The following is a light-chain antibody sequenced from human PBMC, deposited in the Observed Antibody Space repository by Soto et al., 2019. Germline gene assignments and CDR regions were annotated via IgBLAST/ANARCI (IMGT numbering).Light chain of an antibody. CDR1: QSVSSNQ. CDR2: GAS. J-gene: IGKJ1*01. V-gene: IGKV3-20*01. CDR3: QQYAIAWT. Sequence: EIVLTQSPGTLSLSPGERATLSCRASQSVSSNQLAWYQQKPGQAPRLLMYGASSRATGIPDRFSGSGSGTDFTLTISRLGPEDFAVYYCQQYAIAWTFGQGPKVEI.